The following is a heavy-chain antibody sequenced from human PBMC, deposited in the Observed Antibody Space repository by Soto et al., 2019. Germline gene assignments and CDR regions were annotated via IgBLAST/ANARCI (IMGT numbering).Heavy chain of an antibody. D-gene: IGHD3-22*01. J-gene: IGHJ4*02. CDR3: VKNYYDSSGHLFFDY. CDR2: ISASGGPT. CDR1: GFTFINYA. V-gene: IGHV3-23*01. Sequence: PGGSLRLSSGASGFTFINYAMSWVRQAPGKGLEWVSAISASGGPTYYADSVKGRFTISRDNSKNTLYLQMNSLRVEDTAVYYCVKNYYDSSGHLFFDYWGQGTLVTVSS.